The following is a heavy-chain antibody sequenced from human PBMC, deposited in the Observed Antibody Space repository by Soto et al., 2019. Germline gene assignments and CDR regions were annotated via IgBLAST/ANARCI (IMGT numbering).Heavy chain of an antibody. CDR2: ISGSGGST. CDR1: GFTFSSYA. J-gene: IGHJ6*02. V-gene: IGHV3-23*01. Sequence: GGSLRLSCAASGFTFSSYAMSWVRQAPGKGLEWVSAISGSGGSTYYANSVKGRFTISRDNSKNTLYLQMNSLKAEDTAVYYCAKGVLVLWFGELSYYYGKDVWGQGTTVTVSS. CDR3: AKGVLVLWFGELSYYYGKDV. D-gene: IGHD3-10*01.